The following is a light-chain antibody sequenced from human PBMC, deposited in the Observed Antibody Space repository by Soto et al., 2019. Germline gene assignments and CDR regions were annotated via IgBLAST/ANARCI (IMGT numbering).Light chain of an antibody. CDR3: SSYTSSSTVV. CDR2: DVR. CDR1: SSDVGGYNY. J-gene: IGLJ2*01. V-gene: IGLV2-14*03. Sequence: QSALTQPASVSGSPGQSITISCTGTSSDVGGYNYVSWYQQHPGKAPKLMIYDVRSRPSGVSDRFSGSKSGNTASLTISGLQAEDEAVYYCSSYTSSSTVVFGGGTKLTVL.